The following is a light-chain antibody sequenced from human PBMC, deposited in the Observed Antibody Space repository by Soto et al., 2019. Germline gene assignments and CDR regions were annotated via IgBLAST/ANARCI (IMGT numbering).Light chain of an antibody. CDR3: SSYTSRSTVV. V-gene: IGLV2-14*01. CDR2: DVS. J-gene: IGLJ2*01. CDR1: SSDVGGYNY. Sequence: QSVLTQPASVSGSPGQSITISCTRTSSDVGGYNYVSWYQQHPGKAPKLMIYDVSNRPSGVSNRFSGSKSGNTASLTISGLQAEDEADYYCSSYTSRSTVVFGGGTKLTVL.